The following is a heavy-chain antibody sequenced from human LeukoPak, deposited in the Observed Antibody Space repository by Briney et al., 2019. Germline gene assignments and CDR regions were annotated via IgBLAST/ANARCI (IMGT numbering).Heavy chain of an antibody. J-gene: IGHJ4*02. Sequence: PSETLSLTCVVSGDSLSSYSRSWIRQPPGKGLEWIGRIYSSGSTIYNPSLKSRVTISVDTSKNQFSLKLSSVTAADTAVYYCATGDRRWLQLDHWGQGTLVTVSS. CDR2: IYSSGST. CDR3: ATGDRRWLQLDH. V-gene: IGHV4-4*09. D-gene: IGHD5-24*01. CDR1: GDSLSSYS.